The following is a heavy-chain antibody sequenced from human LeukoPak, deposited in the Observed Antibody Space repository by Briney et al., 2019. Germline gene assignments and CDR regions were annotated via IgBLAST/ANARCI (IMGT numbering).Heavy chain of an antibody. Sequence: GVSLKISCKGSGYNITTYWIGWVRQMPGKGLEWMGIIYPGDSDTRYSPSFQGQVTISADKSISTAYLQWRSLRASDTAMYYCARQSMVRGVPDYWGQGTLVTVSP. J-gene: IGHJ4*02. CDR1: GYNITTYW. D-gene: IGHD3-10*01. CDR2: IYPGDSDT. V-gene: IGHV5-51*01. CDR3: ARQSMVRGVPDY.